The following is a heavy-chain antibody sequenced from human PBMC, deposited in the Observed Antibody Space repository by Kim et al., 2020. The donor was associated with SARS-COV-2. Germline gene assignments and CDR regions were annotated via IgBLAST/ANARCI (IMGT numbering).Heavy chain of an antibody. CDR1: GFTFSSYG. Sequence: GGSLRLSCAASGFTFSSYGMNWVRQAPGKGLEWVSTISESGNFLYYADSVKGRFTISRDNAKNSLYLQMNSLRAEDTAVYYCARAHVGATHQAFDIWGQGTMVTVSS. V-gene: IGHV3-21*01. D-gene: IGHD1-26*01. CDR2: ISESGNFL. CDR3: ARAHVGATHQAFDI. J-gene: IGHJ3*02.